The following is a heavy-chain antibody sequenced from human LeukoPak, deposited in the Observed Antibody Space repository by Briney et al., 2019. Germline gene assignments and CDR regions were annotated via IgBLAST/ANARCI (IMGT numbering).Heavy chain of an antibody. CDR3: ARAPGSSWYSYYYGMDV. D-gene: IGHD6-13*01. V-gene: IGHV4-59*12. CDR1: GGSISSYY. Sequence: SETLSLTCTVSGGSISSYYWSWIRQPPGKGLEWIGYIYYSGSTNYNPSLKSRVTISVDTSKNQFSLKLSSVTAADTAVYYCARAPGSSWYSYYYGMDVWGQGTTVTVSS. CDR2: IYYSGST. J-gene: IGHJ6*02.